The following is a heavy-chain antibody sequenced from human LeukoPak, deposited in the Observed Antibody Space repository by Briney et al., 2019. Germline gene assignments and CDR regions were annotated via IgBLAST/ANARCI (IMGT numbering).Heavy chain of an antibody. CDR2: ISTSGST. V-gene: IGHV4-4*07. J-gene: IGHJ6*03. CDR3: ARGLPSYGDYVDYYFYMDV. CDR1: GDSISGFY. Sequence: PSETLSPTCTVSGDSISGFYWSWIRQPAGKGLQWIGRISTSGSTNYNPSLKSRVTMSVDRSTNEFSLTVRSVTAADTALYYCARGLPSYGDYVDYYFYMDVWGKGTTVTVSS. D-gene: IGHD4-17*01.